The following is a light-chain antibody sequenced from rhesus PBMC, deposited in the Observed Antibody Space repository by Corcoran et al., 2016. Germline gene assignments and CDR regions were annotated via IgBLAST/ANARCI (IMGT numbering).Light chain of an antibody. Sequence: DIQMTQSPSSLSASVGDTVTITCRASQSISSWLDWYQQKPGKAAKLLIYKASSLQSGVPSRFSGSGSGTDFTLTISSLQPEDFATYYCLQYSSSPLTFGGGTKGEIK. V-gene: IGKV1-22*01. CDR3: LQYSSSPLT. J-gene: IGKJ4*01. CDR1: QSISSW. CDR2: KAS.